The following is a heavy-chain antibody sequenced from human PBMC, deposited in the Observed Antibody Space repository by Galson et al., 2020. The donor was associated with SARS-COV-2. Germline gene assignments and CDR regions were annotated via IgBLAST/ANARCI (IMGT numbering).Heavy chain of an antibody. CDR2: MTPNSGNT. CDR1: GYTFTNNE. J-gene: IGHJ5*02. D-gene: IGHD4-17*01. CDR3: ARSYDDFATWFDP. Sequence: VSVTVSCNASGYTFTNNEINWVRQAPGQGLEWMGWMTPNSGNTGYAQTFQGRVTMTRTTSISTAYMELNSLTSEATAVYYCARSYDDFATWFDPWGQGTLVTVSS. V-gene: IGHV1-8*01.